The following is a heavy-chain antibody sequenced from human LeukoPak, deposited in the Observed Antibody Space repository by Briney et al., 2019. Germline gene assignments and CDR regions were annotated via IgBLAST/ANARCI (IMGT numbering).Heavy chain of an antibody. D-gene: IGHD3-22*01. CDR1: GFTFMAYS. CDR2: ISSNSSAI. V-gene: IGHV3-48*02. Sequence: EGSLRLSCAASGFTFMAYSMNWVRQAPGKGLEWISYISSNSSAIYYADSVKGRFTISRDNAKNSLYLQMSGLRDEDTAVYYCARAYRNSGYDGVGSYWGQGTLVTVSS. J-gene: IGHJ4*02. CDR3: ARAYRNSGYDGVGSY.